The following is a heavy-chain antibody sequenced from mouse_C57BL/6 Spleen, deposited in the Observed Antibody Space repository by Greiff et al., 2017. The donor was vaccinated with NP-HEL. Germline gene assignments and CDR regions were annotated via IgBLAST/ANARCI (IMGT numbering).Heavy chain of an antibody. J-gene: IGHJ4*01. CDR2: IYPGDGDT. V-gene: IGHV1-82*01. D-gene: IGHD1-1*01. CDR3: ARETTVVDYYAMDY. Sequence: QVQLQQSGPELVKPGASVKISCKASGYAFSSSWMNWVKQRPGKGLEWIGRIYPGDGDTNYNGKFKGKATLTADKSSSTAYMQLSSLTSEDSAVYFCARETTVVDYYAMDYWGQGTSVTVSS. CDR1: GYAFSSSW.